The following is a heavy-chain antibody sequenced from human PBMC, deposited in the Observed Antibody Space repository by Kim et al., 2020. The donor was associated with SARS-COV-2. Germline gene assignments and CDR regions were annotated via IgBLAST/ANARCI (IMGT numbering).Heavy chain of an antibody. D-gene: IGHD3-22*01. V-gene: IGHV7-4-1*01. CDR3: ARGDLGPGTMIAY. Sequence: YAQGFTGRFVCSLDTSVSTAYLQICSLKAEDTAVYYCARGDLGPGTMIAYWGQGTLVTVSS. J-gene: IGHJ4*02.